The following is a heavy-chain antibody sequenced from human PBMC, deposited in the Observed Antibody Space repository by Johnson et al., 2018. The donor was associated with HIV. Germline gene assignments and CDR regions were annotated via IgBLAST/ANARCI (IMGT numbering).Heavy chain of an antibody. J-gene: IGHJ3*01. CDR1: GFTFSSYA. D-gene: IGHD1-7*01. Sequence: VQLVESGGGLVQPGGSLRLSCAASGFTFSSYAMSWVRQAPGKGLEWVGRTTDKLNSYTTKYAASVKGRFTISRDDSKKSLYLQINSLRTEDTAVYYCARENYRRRDAFDVWGQGTVVIVSS. V-gene: IGHV3-72*01. CDR2: TTDKLNSYTT. CDR3: ARENYRRRDAFDV.